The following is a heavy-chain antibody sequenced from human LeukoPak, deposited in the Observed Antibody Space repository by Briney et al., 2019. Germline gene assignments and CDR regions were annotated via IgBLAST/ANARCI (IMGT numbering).Heavy chain of an antibody. J-gene: IGHJ6*02. CDR3: AKSTAYSITMIVVIKPMDV. CDR1: GFSFSSYG. Sequence: GGSLRLSCAASGFSFSSYGLHWVRQAPGKGLEWVAVISYDGSNKYYADSVRGRFTISRDNSKNTLYLQMNSLRADDTAVYYCAKSTAYSITMIVVIKPMDVWGQGTTVTVSS. V-gene: IGHV3-30*18. D-gene: IGHD3-22*01. CDR2: ISYDGSNK.